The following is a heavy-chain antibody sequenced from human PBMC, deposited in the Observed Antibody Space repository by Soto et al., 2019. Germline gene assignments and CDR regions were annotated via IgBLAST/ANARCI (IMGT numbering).Heavy chain of an antibody. J-gene: IGHJ4*02. D-gene: IGHD1-26*01. CDR3: ARDPGGRFDS. CDR1: GGSISNYY. CDR2: IYYSGST. V-gene: IGHV4-59*01. Sequence: SETLSLTXTVSGGSISNYYWSWIRQPPGGGLEWIGYIYYSGSTNYNPALKSRLTISVGTSRKEFSLRLTSVTAADSAVYYCARDPGGRFDSWGQGTLVTV.